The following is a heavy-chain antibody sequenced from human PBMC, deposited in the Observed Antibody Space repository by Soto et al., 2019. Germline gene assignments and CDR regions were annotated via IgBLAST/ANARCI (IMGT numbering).Heavy chain of an antibody. Sequence: EVQLVESGGGLVQPGRSLRLSCAASGFTFDDYAMHWVRQAPGKGLEWVSVISWNSAAIGYADSVEGRFTISRDNAENSLYLQMNGLRIEDTALYYCARSRNSAVADSFDFWGQGTLVTVSS. D-gene: IGHD3-10*01. CDR2: ISWNSAAI. J-gene: IGHJ4*02. V-gene: IGHV3-9*01. CDR1: GFTFDDYA. CDR3: ARSRNSAVADSFDF.